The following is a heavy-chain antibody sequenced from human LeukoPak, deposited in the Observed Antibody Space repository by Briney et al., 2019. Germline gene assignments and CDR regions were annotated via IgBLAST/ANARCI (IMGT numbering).Heavy chain of an antibody. CDR1: GSTVSSNY. V-gene: IGHV3-23*01. CDR3: AKNEGAGLVYYYMDV. Sequence: GGSLRLSCAASGSTVSSNYMSWVRQAPGKGLEWVSTIGGSDGGGTTYYADAVKGRFTISRENSKNTLSFQRNSLRAEDTAVYYCAKNEGAGLVYYYMDVWGKGTTVTVSS. J-gene: IGHJ6*03. CDR2: IGGSDGGGTT. D-gene: IGHD3-10*01.